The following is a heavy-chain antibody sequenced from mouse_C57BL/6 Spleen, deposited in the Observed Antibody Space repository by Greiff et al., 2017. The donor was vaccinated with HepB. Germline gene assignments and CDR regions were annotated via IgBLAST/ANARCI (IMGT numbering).Heavy chain of an antibody. V-gene: IGHV1-52*01. CDR3: ARSNYYGSSPGYFDV. D-gene: IGHD1-1*01. J-gene: IGHJ1*03. CDR2: IDPADSET. Sequence: QVQLQQPGAELVRPGSSVKLSCKASGYTFTSYWMHWVKQRPIQGLEWIGNIDPADSETNDNQKLKDKATLTVEKSSSTAYIQLSSLTSEDSTVYYCARSNYYGSSPGYFDVWGTGTTVTVAT. CDR1: GYTFTSYW.